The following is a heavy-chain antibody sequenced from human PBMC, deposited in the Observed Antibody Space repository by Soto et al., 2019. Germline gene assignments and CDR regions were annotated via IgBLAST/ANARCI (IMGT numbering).Heavy chain of an antibody. CDR1: GYTFTIHV. CDR2: VNGGNGNT. Sequence: QVQLVQSGAEVKEPGASVKVSCRASGYTFTIHVMHWVRQAPGQRLEWLGWVNGGNGNTQYSQKFQDRVTITRDTSATTAYMELSRLRSEDKAVYYCARDSGVAGPSGDLDYWCQGTLVTVSS. J-gene: IGHJ4*02. CDR3: ARDSGVAGPSGDLDY. D-gene: IGHD2-21*02. V-gene: IGHV1-3*01.